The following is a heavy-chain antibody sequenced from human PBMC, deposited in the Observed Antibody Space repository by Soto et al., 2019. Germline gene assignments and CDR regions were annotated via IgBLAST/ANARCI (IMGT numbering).Heavy chain of an antibody. CDR3: GRGRSGQLVVFY. J-gene: IGHJ4*02. D-gene: IGHD5-12*01. V-gene: IGHV1-2*02. CDR2: IGPESGAT. CDR1: GYTFTGHY. Sequence: ASVKVSCKASGYTFTGHYIHWVRQAPEQGPEWMGEIGPESGATRYAQKFQGRVTMTRDMSITTVYMELNNLSPDDTAVYYCGRGRSGQLVVFYWGQGTPVIVSS.